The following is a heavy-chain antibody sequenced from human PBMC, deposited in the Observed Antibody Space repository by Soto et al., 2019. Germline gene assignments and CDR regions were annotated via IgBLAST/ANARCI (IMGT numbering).Heavy chain of an antibody. J-gene: IGHJ4*02. V-gene: IGHV3-23*01. D-gene: IGHD2-15*01. CDR3: AKVKGGLYCSGGSCYFDY. Sequence: GGSLRLSCAASGFTFSSYAMSWVRQAPGKGLEWVSAISGSGGSTYYADSVKGRFTISRDNSKNTLYLKMNSLRAEDTDVYYCAKVKGGLYCSGGSCYFDYWGQGTLVTVSS. CDR1: GFTFSSYA. CDR2: ISGSGGST.